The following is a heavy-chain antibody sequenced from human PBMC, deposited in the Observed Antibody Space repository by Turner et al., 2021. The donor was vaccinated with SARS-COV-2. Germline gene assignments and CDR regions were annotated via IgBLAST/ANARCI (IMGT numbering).Heavy chain of an antibody. CDR2: ISYDGSNK. V-gene: IGHV3-30-3*01. CDR3: ARNYGGNSLDY. D-gene: IGHD4-17*01. J-gene: IGHJ4*02. Sequence: QVQLVESGGGVVQPGRSLRLSCAASGFTFSSYAMHWVRQAPGKGLGWVAVISYDGSNKFYADSVKGRFTISRDNSKNTLYLQMNSLRAEDTAVYYCARNYGGNSLDYWGQGTLVTVSS. CDR1: GFTFSSYA.